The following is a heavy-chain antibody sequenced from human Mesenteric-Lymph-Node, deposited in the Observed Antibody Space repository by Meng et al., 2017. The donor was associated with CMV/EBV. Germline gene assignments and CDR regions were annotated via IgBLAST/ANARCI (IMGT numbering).Heavy chain of an antibody. J-gene: IGHJ6*02. CDR2: ISSSGSTI. D-gene: IGHD2-15*01. V-gene: IGHV3-11*04. CDR3: ARALILFCMDV. Sequence: GESLKISCAASGFTFSDYYMSWIRQAPGKGLEWVSYISSSGSTIYYADSVKGRFTISRDNAKNSLYLQMNSLRAEDTAVYYCARALILFCMDVWGQGTTVTVSS. CDR1: GFTFSDYY.